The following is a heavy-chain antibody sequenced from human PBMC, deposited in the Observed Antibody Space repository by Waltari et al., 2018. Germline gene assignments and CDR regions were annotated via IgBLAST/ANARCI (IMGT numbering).Heavy chain of an antibody. Sequence: QVQLQQWGAGLLKPSETLSLTCAVYGGSFSGYYWSWIRQPPGKGLEWIGEINHSGSTNDTPSLKSRVTISVDTAKNQFSRKRSSVTAADTAVYYCAREKSAAANNVYYYYGMDVWGQGTTVTVSS. D-gene: IGHD6-13*01. V-gene: IGHV4-34*01. CDR2: INHSGST. J-gene: IGHJ6*02. CDR3: AREKSAAANNVYYYYGMDV. CDR1: GGSFSGYY.